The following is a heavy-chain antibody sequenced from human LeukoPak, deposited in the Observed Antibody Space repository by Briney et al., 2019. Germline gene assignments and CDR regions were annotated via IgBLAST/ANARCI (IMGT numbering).Heavy chain of an antibody. CDR1: GFTFISYW. D-gene: IGHD6-6*01. J-gene: IGHJ4*02. V-gene: IGHV3-7*01. CDR2: IKQDGSEK. CDR3: ARDRRYSSSFYFDY. Sequence: PGGSLRLSCAASGFTFISYWMTWVRQAPGKGLEWVANIKQDGSEKYYVDSVKGRFTISRDNAKNSLYLQMNSLRAEDTAVYYCARDRRYSSSFYFDYWGQGTLVTVSS.